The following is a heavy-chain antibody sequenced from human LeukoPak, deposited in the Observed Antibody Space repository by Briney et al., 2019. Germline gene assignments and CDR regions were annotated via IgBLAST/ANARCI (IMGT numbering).Heavy chain of an antibody. D-gene: IGHD6-6*01. V-gene: IGHV3-73*01. CDR3: STSSSDFGY. CDR1: GFTFSGSA. Sequence: GRSLRLSCAASGFTFSGSAMHWVRQASGKGLEWVGRIRNKANSYATTYAASVKGRFTISRDDSKNTAYLQMNSLKTEDTAVYYCSTSSSDFGYWGQGTLVTVSS. CDR2: IRNKANSYAT. J-gene: IGHJ4*02.